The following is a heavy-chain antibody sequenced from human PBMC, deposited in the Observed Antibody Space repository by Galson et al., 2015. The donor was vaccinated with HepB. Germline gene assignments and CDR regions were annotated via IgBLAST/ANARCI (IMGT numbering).Heavy chain of an antibody. CDR3: GRNLGWCRADV. CDR1: GVTFNGYG. CDR2: ISDDGSNP. J-gene: IGHJ4*02. Sequence: SLRLSCAASGVTFNGYGIRWVRQAPGQGLDWVAWISDDGSNPYYSDAVQGRFSISTDTAKHTLSLQMGSLRAEDPAVYYCGRNLGWCRADVWGQGTLVTVSS. V-gene: IGHV3-30*03. D-gene: IGHD6-19*01.